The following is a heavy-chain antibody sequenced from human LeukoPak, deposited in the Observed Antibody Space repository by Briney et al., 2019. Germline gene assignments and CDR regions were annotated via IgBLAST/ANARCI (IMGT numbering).Heavy chain of an antibody. J-gene: IGHJ4*02. CDR1: GCTWGSYG. CDR2: ISWNSGSI. CDR3: AKDVSSGWSSTYFDY. D-gene: IGHD6-19*01. Sequence: SGCTWGSYGMHRVRQAPGKGLEWVSGISWNSGSIGYADSVKGRFTISRDNAKNSLYLQMNSLRAEDTALYYCAKDVSSGWSSTYFDYWGQGTLVTVSS. V-gene: IGHV3-9*01.